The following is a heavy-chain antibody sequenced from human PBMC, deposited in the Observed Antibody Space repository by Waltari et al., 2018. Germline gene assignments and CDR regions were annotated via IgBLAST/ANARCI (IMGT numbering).Heavy chain of an antibody. V-gene: IGHV4-59*12. CDR3: ARNLGFGGLIGPFEH. D-gene: IGHD3-16*01. J-gene: IGHJ4*02. Sequence: QVQLQESGPGLVKPSETLSLNCTVSGGSIRSSYWSWIRQSPGKGLEWFGCIHYTGSTNYNPALKSRLTISLDTSKDQFSLKLSSVTAADTAMYYCARNLGFGGLIGPFEHWGQGTLVTVSS. CDR1: GGSIRSSY. CDR2: IHYTGST.